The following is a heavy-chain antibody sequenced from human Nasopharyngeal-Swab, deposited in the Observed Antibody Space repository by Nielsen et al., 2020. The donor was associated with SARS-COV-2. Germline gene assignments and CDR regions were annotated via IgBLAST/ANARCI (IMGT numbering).Heavy chain of an antibody. V-gene: IGHV3-21*04. J-gene: IGHJ6*03. CDR3: AKAAQLHYYYYMDV. D-gene: IGHD5-18*01. CDR2: ISSSSSYI. CDR1: GFTFSSYS. Sequence: GESLKISCAASGFTFSSYSMNWVRQAPGKGLEWVSSISSSSSYIYYADSVKGRFTISRDNAKNSLYLQMNSLRTEDTALYYCAKAAQLHYYYYMDVWGKGTTVTVSS.